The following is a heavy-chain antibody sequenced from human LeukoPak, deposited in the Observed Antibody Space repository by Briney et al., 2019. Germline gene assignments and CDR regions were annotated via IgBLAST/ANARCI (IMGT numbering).Heavy chain of an antibody. V-gene: IGHV3-74*01. J-gene: IGHJ5*02. Sequence: GGSLRLSCAASGFTFTDYWMHWVRQVPGKGLVWLSRISKEGDNAVYADFAKGRFTMSRDNAKKTVYLQLTTLRPDDTALYYCARGGYSGSYYRFPWGQGTLVTVSS. D-gene: IGHD3-22*01. CDR2: ISKEGDNA. CDR3: ARGGYSGSYYRFP. CDR1: GFTFTDYW.